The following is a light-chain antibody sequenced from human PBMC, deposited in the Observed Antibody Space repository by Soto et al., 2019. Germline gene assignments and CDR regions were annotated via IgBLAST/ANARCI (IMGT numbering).Light chain of an antibody. Sequence: SVLRHPPSVSAAPGQKVPISCSGSSSNIGGNSVSWYQQLPGTSPKLLIYDDNKRPSGIPDRFSGSRAGNTASLTISGLQSEDEGDYYCSAYSASSTLVFGGGTK. CDR2: DDN. CDR3: SAYSASSTLV. J-gene: IGLJ3*02. CDR1: SSNIGGNS. V-gene: IGLV1-51*01.